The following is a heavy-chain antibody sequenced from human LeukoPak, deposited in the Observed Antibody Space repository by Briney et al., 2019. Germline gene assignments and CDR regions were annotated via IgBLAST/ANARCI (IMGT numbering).Heavy chain of an antibody. D-gene: IGHD4-17*01. CDR3: AKEGLRAFDV. CDR2: INSSGGVT. V-gene: IGHV3-23*01. J-gene: IGHJ3*01. CDR1: GFTSSSYA. Sequence: GGSLRLSCAASGFTSSSYAMTWVRQAPGKGLEWVSVINSSGGVTYYADSVEGRFTISRDNSKNTLYLQMNSLRAEDTAVYYCAKEGLRAFDVWGQGTMVTVSS.